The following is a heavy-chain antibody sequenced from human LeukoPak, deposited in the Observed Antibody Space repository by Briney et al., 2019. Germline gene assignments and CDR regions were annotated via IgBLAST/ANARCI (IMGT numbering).Heavy chain of an antibody. Sequence: GASVKVSCKVSGYTLTELSMHWVRQAPGKGLEWMGGFDPEDGETIYAQKFQGRVTMTRDTSISTAYMELRRLISDDTAVYYCAKGGIVGPTGWFDPWGQGTLVTVSS. CDR3: AKGGIVGPTGWFDP. J-gene: IGHJ5*02. CDR1: GYTLTELS. V-gene: IGHV1-24*01. CDR2: FDPEDGET. D-gene: IGHD1-26*01.